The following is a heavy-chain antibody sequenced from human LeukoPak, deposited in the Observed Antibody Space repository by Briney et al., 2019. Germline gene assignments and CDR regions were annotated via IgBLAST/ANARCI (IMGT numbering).Heavy chain of an antibody. Sequence: SETLSLTCAVYGGSFSGYYWSWIRQPPGKGLEWIGEINHSGSTNYNPSLKSRVTISVDTSKNQFSLKLSSVTAADTAVYYCARLGGRKSCYYYMDVWGKGTTVTISS. J-gene: IGHJ6*03. CDR1: GGSFSGYY. CDR3: ARLGGRKSCYYYMDV. CDR2: INHSGST. D-gene: IGHD1-26*01. V-gene: IGHV4-34*01.